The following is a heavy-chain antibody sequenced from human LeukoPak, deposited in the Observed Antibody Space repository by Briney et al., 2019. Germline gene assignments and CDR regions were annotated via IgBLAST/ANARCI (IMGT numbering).Heavy chain of an antibody. Sequence: GRSLRLSCAASGFTFSSYGMHWVRQAPGKRLEWVAVISFDGRNIYYADSVKGRFTISRDNSKNTLYLQMNSLRAEDTAVYYCAKDRGSGRVRGVIINYWGQGTLVTVSS. V-gene: IGHV3-30*18. J-gene: IGHJ4*02. D-gene: IGHD3-10*01. CDR3: AKDRGSGRVRGVIINY. CDR2: ISFDGRNI. CDR1: GFTFSSYG.